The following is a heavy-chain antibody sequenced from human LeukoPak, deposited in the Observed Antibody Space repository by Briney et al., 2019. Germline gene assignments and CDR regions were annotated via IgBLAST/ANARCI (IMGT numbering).Heavy chain of an antibody. Sequence: GEPPKISCKGPGYSITTYWFAWVSQKPWKTPEWIKLILSVNSYTRYSPSFQVQVTFSADKTIDTSYLQWNSLQASDTAIYYCARNGAAGTPNRFFNWFDPWGQGTLVTVSS. CDR1: GYSITTYW. D-gene: IGHD6-13*01. J-gene: IGHJ5*02. V-gene: IGHV5-51*01. CDR2: ILSVNSYT. CDR3: ARNGAAGTPNRFFNWFDP.